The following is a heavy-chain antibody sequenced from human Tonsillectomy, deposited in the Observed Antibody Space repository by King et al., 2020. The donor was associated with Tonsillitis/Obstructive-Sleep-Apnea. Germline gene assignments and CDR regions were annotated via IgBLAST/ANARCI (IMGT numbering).Heavy chain of an antibody. Sequence: VQLVESGGGLVQPGESLRLSCAASGFTFSDHYMDWVRQAPGKGLEWVGRTKNNANSYTTEYAASVKGRFTIPRDDSENSLYLQMNSLKTEDTAVYYCARGGIADYYYGLDVWGQGTTVTVSS. V-gene: IGHV3-72*01. CDR1: GFTFSDHY. J-gene: IGHJ6*02. D-gene: IGHD6-13*01. CDR2: TKNNANSYTT. CDR3: ARGGIADYYYGLDV.